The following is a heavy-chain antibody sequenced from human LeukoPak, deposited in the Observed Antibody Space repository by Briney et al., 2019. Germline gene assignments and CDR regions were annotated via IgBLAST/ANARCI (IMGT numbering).Heavy chain of an antibody. V-gene: IGHV4-34*01. Sequence: SETLSLTCAVYGGSFSDYYWSWIRQPPGKGLEWIGEINHSGSTNYNPSLKSRVTISVDTSKNQFSLKLSSVTAADTAVYYCARGPGYSYGYQTYYYYGMDVWGQGTTVTVSS. CDR1: GGSFSDYY. CDR3: ARGPGYSYGYQTYYYYGMDV. CDR2: INHSGST. J-gene: IGHJ6*02. D-gene: IGHD5-18*01.